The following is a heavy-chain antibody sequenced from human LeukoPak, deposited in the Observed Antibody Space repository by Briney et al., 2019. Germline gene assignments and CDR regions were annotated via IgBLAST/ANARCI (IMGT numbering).Heavy chain of an antibody. V-gene: IGHV3-23*01. CDR2: ISGSAGST. CDR1: GFTFTSYA. CDR3: AKDSTCSSTSCRKGFDY. Sequence: PGGSLRLSCAASGFTFTSYAMSWVRQAPGKGLEWVSVISGSAGSTYYADSVKGRFTISRDNSKNTLYLRMSSLRAEDTAVYYCAKDSTCSSTSCRKGFDYWGQGTLVTVSS. J-gene: IGHJ4*02. D-gene: IGHD2-2*01.